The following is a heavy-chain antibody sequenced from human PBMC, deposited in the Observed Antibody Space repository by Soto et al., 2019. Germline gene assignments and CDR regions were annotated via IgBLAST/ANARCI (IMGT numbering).Heavy chain of an antibody. Sequence: QVQLVQSGTEVKKPGASVRVSCKASGYTFSDSYIHWVRQAPGQGLEWLGWINTDSGGTFYAQKFRGRDTMTRDTSIDTAYMELSSLRSDDTAMYFCARGRGRVALGHSSYLDHWGQGTLVTVSS. CDR1: GYTFSDSY. D-gene: IGHD6-6*01. J-gene: IGHJ4*02. CDR3: ARGRGRVALGHSSYLDH. V-gene: IGHV1-2*02. CDR2: INTDSGGT.